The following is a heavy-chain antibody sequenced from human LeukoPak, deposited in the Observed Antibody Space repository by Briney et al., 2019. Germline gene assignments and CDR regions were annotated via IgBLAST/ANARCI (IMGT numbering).Heavy chain of an antibody. CDR2: IYTSGST. CDR1: GGSISSYY. Sequence: PSETLSLTCTVSGGSISSYYWSWIRQPAGKGLEWIGRIYTSGSTNYNPSLKSRVTMSVDTSKNQFSLKLSSVTAADTAVYYCARDYYDSSDPQKRYYFDYWGQGTLVTVSS. V-gene: IGHV4-4*07. CDR3: ARDYYDSSDPQKRYYFDY. D-gene: IGHD3-22*01. J-gene: IGHJ4*02.